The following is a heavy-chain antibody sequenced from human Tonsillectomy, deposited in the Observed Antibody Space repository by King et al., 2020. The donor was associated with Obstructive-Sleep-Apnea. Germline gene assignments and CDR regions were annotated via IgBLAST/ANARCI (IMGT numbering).Heavy chain of an antibody. J-gene: IGHJ6*02. CDR1: GFTFSIYG. Sequence: VQLVESGGGLVQPGGSLRLSCAASGFTFSIYGMTWVRQAPGKGLEGVSGIGGSGVITYYADSVKGRFTISRDNSKKMLYLQMNSLRAEDTAVYYCAREKVVGAIGIYSGMDVWGQGTTVTVSS. V-gene: IGHV3-23*04. CDR3: AREKVVGAIGIYSGMDV. D-gene: IGHD1-26*01. CDR2: IGGSGVIT.